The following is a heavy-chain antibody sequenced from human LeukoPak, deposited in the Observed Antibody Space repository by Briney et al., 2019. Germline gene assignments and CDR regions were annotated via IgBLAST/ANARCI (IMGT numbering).Heavy chain of an antibody. V-gene: IGHV3-74*01. CDR2: IKSDGST. CDR1: GFTFSSYW. CDR3: VRAPSEIGGYYPEYFRH. Sequence: PGGSLRLSCAASGFTFSSYWMHWVRQAPGKGLVWVSRIKSDGSTNYADSVKGRFTISRDNAKNTLSLQMNSLRAEDTGVYYCVRAPSEIGGYYPEYFRHWGQGTLVTVSS. D-gene: IGHD3-22*01. J-gene: IGHJ1*01.